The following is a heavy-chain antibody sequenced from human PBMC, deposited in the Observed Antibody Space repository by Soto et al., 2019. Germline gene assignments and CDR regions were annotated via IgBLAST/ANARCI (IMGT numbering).Heavy chain of an antibody. CDR3: ARVARNYYDSSGYNPPNAFDI. V-gene: IGHV1-69*13. J-gene: IGHJ3*02. CDR1: GGTFSSYA. Sequence: SVKVSCKASGGTFSSYAISWLRQAPGQGLEWMGGIIPIFGTANYAQKFQGRVTMTADESTSTAYMELSSLRSEDTAVYYCARVARNYYDSSGYNPPNAFDIWGQGTMVTVSS. D-gene: IGHD3-22*01. CDR2: IIPIFGTA.